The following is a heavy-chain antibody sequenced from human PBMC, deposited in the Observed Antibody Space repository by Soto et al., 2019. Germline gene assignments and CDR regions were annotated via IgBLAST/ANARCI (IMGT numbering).Heavy chain of an antibody. CDR2: IVAASGKT. Sequence: QMHVVQYGPEVKKPGTSVKVSCTGSGFTFSRSAVQWVRQARGQGLEWLGWIVAASGKTDYSQIFQERGTITREMSTSTAYMELSSLSSEDTAVYFCAATLDWGSYDFGGYPSWGQGTLVTVSS. CDR3: AATLDWGSYDFGGYPS. CDR1: GFTFSRSA. J-gene: IGHJ4*02. D-gene: IGHD3-22*01. V-gene: IGHV1-58*01.